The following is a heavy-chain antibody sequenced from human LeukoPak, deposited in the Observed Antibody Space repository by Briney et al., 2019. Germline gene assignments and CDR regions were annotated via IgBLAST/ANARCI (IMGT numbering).Heavy chain of an antibody. CDR1: GGSISSHY. D-gene: IGHD3-3*01. Sequence: SETLSLTCTVSGGSISSHYWSWIRQPPGKGLEWIGYFYYSGSTNYNPSLKSRVTISVDTPKNQFSLKLSSVTAADTAVYYCARGGEAYYDFWSGYYYYYYMDVWGKGTTVTVSS. V-gene: IGHV4-59*11. CDR3: ARGGEAYYDFWSGYYYYYYMDV. CDR2: FYYSGST. J-gene: IGHJ6*03.